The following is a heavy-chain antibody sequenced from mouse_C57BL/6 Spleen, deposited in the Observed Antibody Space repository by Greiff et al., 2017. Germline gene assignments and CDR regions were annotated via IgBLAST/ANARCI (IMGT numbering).Heavy chain of an antibody. CDR3: ARSVYYDYDGKGFDY. D-gene: IGHD2-4*01. V-gene: IGHV1-82*01. Sequence: VKLQQSGPELVKPGASVKISCKASGYAFSSSWMNWVKQRPGKGLEWIGRIYPGDGDTNYNGKFKGKATLTADKSSSTAYMQLSSLTSEDSAVXFCARSVYYDYDGKGFDYWGQGTTLTVSS. CDR1: GYAFSSSW. J-gene: IGHJ2*01. CDR2: IYPGDGDT.